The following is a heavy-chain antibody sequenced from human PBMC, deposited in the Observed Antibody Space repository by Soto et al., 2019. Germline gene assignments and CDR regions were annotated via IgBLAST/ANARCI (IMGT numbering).Heavy chain of an antibody. Sequence: QVQLQESGPGLVKPSQTLSLTCTVSGGSISSGGYYWSWIRQHPGKGLEWIGYIHYSGSTYYNPSLKSRVTISVDTSKNQFSLKLSSVTAADTAVYYCARDGTIAAAGTGGMDVWGQGTTVTVSS. V-gene: IGHV4-31*03. J-gene: IGHJ6*02. CDR1: GGSISSGGYY. CDR2: IHYSGST. D-gene: IGHD6-13*01. CDR3: ARDGTIAAAGTGGMDV.